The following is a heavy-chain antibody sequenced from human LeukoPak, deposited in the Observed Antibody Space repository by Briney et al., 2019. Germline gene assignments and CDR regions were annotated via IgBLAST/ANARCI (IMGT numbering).Heavy chain of an antibody. Sequence: GGSLRLSCAASGFTFSSYGMHWVRQAPGKGLEWVSVIYSGGSTYYADSVKGRFTISRDNSKNTLYLQMNSLRAEDTAVYYCARDLVVPGSYYFDYWGQGTLVTVSS. D-gene: IGHD2-21*02. J-gene: IGHJ4*02. CDR2: IYSGGST. V-gene: IGHV3-66*01. CDR1: GFTFSSYG. CDR3: ARDLVVPGSYYFDY.